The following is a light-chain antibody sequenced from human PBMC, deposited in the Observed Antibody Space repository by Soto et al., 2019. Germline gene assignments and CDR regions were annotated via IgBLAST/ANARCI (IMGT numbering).Light chain of an antibody. CDR1: SSDVGGYNY. CDR2: DVR. V-gene: IGLV2-14*03. Sequence: QSVVTQPASVSGSPGQSITISCTGTSSDVGGYNYVSWYQQHPDKAPKLLIFDVRSRPSGISNRFSGSKSGNTASLTISGLLAADGADYYCSSYTTSGALVFGGGTKLTVL. J-gene: IGLJ3*02. CDR3: SSYTTSGALV.